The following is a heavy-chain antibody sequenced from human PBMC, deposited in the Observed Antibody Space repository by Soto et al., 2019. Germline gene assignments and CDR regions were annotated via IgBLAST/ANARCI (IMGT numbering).Heavy chain of an antibody. V-gene: IGHV6-1*01. CDR1: GDSVSSNSAA. CDR2: TYYRSKWYN. Sequence: PSQTLSLTCAISGDSVSSNSAAWNWIRQSPSRGLEWLGRTYYRSKWYNDYAVSVKSRITINPDTSKNQFSLQLNSVTPEDTAVYYCARERGIAVAGMDRLGAEYFQHWGQGTLVTVSS. D-gene: IGHD6-19*01. CDR3: ARERGIAVAGMDRLGAEYFQH. J-gene: IGHJ1*01.